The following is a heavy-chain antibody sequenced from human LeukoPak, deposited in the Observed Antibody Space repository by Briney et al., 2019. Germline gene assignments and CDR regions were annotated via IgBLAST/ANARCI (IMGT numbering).Heavy chain of an antibody. CDR2: IYNSGST. Sequence: SETLSLTCTVSGGSISTYYWSWIRQPPGKGLEWIAYIYNSGSTNSNPSLKSRVTISVDTSKNQFSLRLSSVTAADTAVYYCVRIYYDSGAYYRRAFDIWGQGTMVSVSS. CDR1: GGSISTYY. D-gene: IGHD3-22*01. V-gene: IGHV4-59*01. CDR3: VRIYYDSGAYYRRAFDI. J-gene: IGHJ3*02.